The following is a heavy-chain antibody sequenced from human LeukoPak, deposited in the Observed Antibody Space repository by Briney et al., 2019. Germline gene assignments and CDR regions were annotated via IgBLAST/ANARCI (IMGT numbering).Heavy chain of an antibody. CDR2: ISGSGGST. CDR3: ASPIVVVPAATTDY. V-gene: IGHV3-23*01. Sequence: GGSLRLSCAASGFTFSSYAMSWVRQAPGKGLEWVSAISGSGGSTYYADSVKGRFTISRDNSKNTLYLQMNSLRAEDTAVYYCASPIVVVPAATTDYWGQGTLVTVSS. D-gene: IGHD2-2*01. J-gene: IGHJ4*02. CDR1: GFTFSSYA.